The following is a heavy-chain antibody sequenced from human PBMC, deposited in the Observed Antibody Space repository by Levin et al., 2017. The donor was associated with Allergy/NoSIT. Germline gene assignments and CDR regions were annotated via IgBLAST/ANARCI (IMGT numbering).Heavy chain of an antibody. CDR3: ARSGTAMSDTYNWFDP. V-gene: IGHV3-21*01. J-gene: IGHJ5*02. CDR1: GLILNGYS. D-gene: IGHD5-18*01. CDR2: ISGSSNYV. Sequence: PGGSLRLSCAASGLILNGYSMNWVRLAPGKGLEWVSSISGSSNYVYYADSVKGRFTISRDNAENSLFLQMNSLRAEDTALYFCARSGTAMSDTYNWFDPWGQGTLVTVSS.